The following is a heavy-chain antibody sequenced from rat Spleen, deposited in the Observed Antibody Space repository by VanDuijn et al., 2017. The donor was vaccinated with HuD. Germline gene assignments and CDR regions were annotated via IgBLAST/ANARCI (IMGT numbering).Heavy chain of an antibody. J-gene: IGHJ2*01. CDR2: ISNGGVNT. CDR3: TKSGEALDY. D-gene: IGHD1-11*01. V-gene: IGHV5-20*01. Sequence: EVQLVESDGGLVQPGRSLKLSCAASGFTFSDYYMAWVRQAPTKGLEWVASISNGGVNTYYRDSVKSRFTISRDNVKNILFLQMDSLRSEDTATYYCTKSGEALDYWGQGVMVTVSS. CDR1: GFTFSDYY.